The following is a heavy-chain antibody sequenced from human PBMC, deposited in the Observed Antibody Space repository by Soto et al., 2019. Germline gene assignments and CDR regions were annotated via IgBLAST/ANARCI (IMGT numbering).Heavy chain of an antibody. D-gene: IGHD3-22*01. V-gene: IGHV3-74*01. J-gene: IGHJ4*02. CDR1: GFTFSSYW. Sequence: GGSLRLSCAASGFTFSSYWMHWVRQAPGKGLVWVSRINSDGSSTSYADSVKGRFTISRDNAKNTLYLQMNSLRAEDTAVYYCAIRASYYDSSGHLAYWGQGTLVTVSS. CDR2: INSDGSST. CDR3: AIRASYYDSSGHLAY.